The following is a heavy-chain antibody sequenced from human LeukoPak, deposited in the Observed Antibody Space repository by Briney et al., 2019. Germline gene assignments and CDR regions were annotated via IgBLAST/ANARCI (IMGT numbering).Heavy chain of an antibody. CDR1: GGTFSSYA. Sequence: GASVKVSCKASGGTFSSYAISWVRQAPGQGLEWMGGIIPIFGTANYAQKFQGRVTITADESTSTAHMELSSLRSEDTAVYYCARSYDFWSGYFSYYYMDVWGKGTTVTVSS. CDR3: ARSYDFWSGYFSYYYMDV. J-gene: IGHJ6*03. CDR2: IIPIFGTA. V-gene: IGHV1-69*13. D-gene: IGHD3-3*01.